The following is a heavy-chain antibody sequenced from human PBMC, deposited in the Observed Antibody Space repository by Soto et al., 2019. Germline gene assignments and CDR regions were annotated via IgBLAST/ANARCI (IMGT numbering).Heavy chain of an antibody. D-gene: IGHD6-13*01. CDR1: GFTFSSYA. V-gene: IGHV3-23*01. CDR3: AKGEYTTSWYGLD. J-gene: IGHJ4*02. Sequence: EVQLLESGGGLVQPGGSLRLSCAASGFTFSSYAMSWVRQAPGSGLEWVSAITSTGGGTYYADSVRGRFTISRDNSKNTLWLQMHSLRAEDTAVYFCAKGEYTTSWYGLDWGQGTLVTISS. CDR2: ITSTGGGT.